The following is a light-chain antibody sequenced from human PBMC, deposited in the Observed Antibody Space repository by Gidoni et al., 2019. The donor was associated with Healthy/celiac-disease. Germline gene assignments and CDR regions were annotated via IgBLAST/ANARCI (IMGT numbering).Light chain of an antibody. CDR2: DAS. CDR3: QQRSNWLT. J-gene: IGKJ4*01. Sequence: DIVLTQSPATLSLSPGERATLSCRASQSVSSYLAWYQQKPGQAPRLLIYDASNRATGIPARCSGSGSGTDFTLTISSQEPEDFAVYCCQQRSNWLTFGGGTKVEIK. CDR1: QSVSSY. V-gene: IGKV3-11*01.